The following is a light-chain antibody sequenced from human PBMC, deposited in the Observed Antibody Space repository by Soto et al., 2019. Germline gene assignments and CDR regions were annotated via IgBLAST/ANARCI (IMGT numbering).Light chain of an antibody. CDR3: QQSYSTPRT. Sequence: DIQMTQSPSSLSASVGDRVTITCRASQSISSYLNWYQQKPGKAPKLLIYAASSLQSGVPSRFSGSGSGTDFTLTISSLQPEDFATYSCQQSYSTPRTFGQGNKVEIK. CDR1: QSISSY. CDR2: AAS. V-gene: IGKV1-39*01. J-gene: IGKJ1*01.